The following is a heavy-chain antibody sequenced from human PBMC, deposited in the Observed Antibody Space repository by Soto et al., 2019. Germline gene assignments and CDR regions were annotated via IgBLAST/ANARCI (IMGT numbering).Heavy chain of an antibody. CDR2: INQDGSEK. D-gene: IGHD1-1*01. V-gene: IGHV3-7*02. J-gene: IGHJ4*02. Sequence: PVGVLRLSFAASWLNIIYLWVRWVPQAPGKGLEWVANINQDGSEKYSVDSVKGRFTISRDNSKNTLYLQMNSLRAEDTAMYYCVRDDIGMGIDYWGLGTLVTVSS. CDR3: VRDDIGMGIDY. CDR1: WLNIIYLW.